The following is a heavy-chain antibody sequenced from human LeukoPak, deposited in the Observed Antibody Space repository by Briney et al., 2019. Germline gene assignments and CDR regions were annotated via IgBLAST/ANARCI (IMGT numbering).Heavy chain of an antibody. CDR3: AREGGGFDF. CDR1: GVSISSYY. J-gene: IGHJ4*02. V-gene: IGHV4-59*12. D-gene: IGHD3-16*01. Sequence: PSETLSLTCTVSGVSISSYYWSWIRQPPGKGLEWIGYIYYSGSTNYNPSLKSRVIMSVDTSKNQFSLKLSSVTAADTAVYYCAREGGGFDFWGQGTLVTVSS. CDR2: IYYSGST.